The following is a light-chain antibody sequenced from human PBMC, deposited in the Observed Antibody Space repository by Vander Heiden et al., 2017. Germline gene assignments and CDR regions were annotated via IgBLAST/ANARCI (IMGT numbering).Light chain of an antibody. Sequence: QSALTQPPSASGSPGQSVTISCTGTSSDVGRYNYVSWYQQHTGKAPKLMIYEVSKRPAGSPDRFSGSKAGNTASLTVAGRQAEDEADYYCSSYAGSNNFVFGTGTKVTVL. J-gene: IGLJ1*01. CDR2: EVS. CDR3: SSYAGSNNFV. CDR1: SSDVGRYNY. V-gene: IGLV2-8*01.